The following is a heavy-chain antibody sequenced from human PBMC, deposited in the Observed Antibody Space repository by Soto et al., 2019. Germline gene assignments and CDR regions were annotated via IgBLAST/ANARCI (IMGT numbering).Heavy chain of an antibody. CDR3: ARVHCGGDCRPGEWFYYYGMDV. J-gene: IGHJ6*02. Sequence: ASVKVSCKASGYTFTGYYMHWVRQAPGQGLEWMGWINPRGGDSRYAQKFQGRVTVTMDTSTSTVYMDLRSMTSEDTAVYYCARVHCGGDCRPGEWFYYYGMDVWGQGTTVTVSS. D-gene: IGHD2-21*02. V-gene: IGHV1-46*01. CDR1: GYTFTGYY. CDR2: INPRGGDS.